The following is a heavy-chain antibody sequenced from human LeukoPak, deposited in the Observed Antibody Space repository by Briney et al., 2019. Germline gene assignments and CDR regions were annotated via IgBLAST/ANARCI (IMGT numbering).Heavy chain of an antibody. J-gene: IGHJ6*02. CDR1: GGTFSSYA. CDR2: IIPILGIA. Sequence: ASVKVSCKASGGTFSSYAISWVRQAPGQGLEWMGRIIPILGIANYAQKFQGRVTITADKSTSTAYMELSSLRSEDTAVYYCARGYNWNDMDTPYYYYGMDVWGQGTTVTVSS. CDR3: ARGYNWNDMDTPYYYYGMDV. D-gene: IGHD1-1*01. V-gene: IGHV1-69*04.